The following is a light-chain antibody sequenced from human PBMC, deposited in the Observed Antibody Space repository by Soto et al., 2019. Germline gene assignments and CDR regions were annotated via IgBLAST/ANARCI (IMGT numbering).Light chain of an antibody. CDR3: SSYTSSSTVV. J-gene: IGLJ2*01. CDR2: EVS. CDR1: SSDVGGYNY. V-gene: IGLV2-14*01. Sequence: QSALTQPASVSGSPGQSITISCTGTSSDVGGYNYVSWYQKHPGKAPKRMIYEVSNRPSGVSNRFSVSKSGNTASLTISGLQAEDEADYYCSSYTSSSTVVFGGGTKLTVL.